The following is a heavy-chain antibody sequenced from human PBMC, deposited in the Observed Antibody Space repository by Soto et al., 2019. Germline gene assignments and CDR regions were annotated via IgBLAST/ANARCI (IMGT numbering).Heavy chain of an antibody. Sequence: PGGSLRLSCAASGFTFNRYSMNWVRQAPGKGLEWVSYISSSSSTMYYADSVKGRFTTSRDNAKNSLNLQMNSLRDEDTAVYYCARVGNQAYYYYYGMDVWGQGTTVTVSS. J-gene: IGHJ6*02. CDR3: ARVGNQAYYYYYGMDV. CDR2: ISSSSSTM. V-gene: IGHV3-48*02. CDR1: GFTFNRYS.